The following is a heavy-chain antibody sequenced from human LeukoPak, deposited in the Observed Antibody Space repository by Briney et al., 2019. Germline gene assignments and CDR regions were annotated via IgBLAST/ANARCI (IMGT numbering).Heavy chain of an antibody. Sequence: PSETLSLTCTVSDGSISGYYWNWIRQPAGKGLEWTGRIYTSGTTTYSPSLKSRVTLSIDTSKDQFSLSLNSVTAADTAVYYCARGFSVAGMRSFDYWGQGTLVTVSS. J-gene: IGHJ4*02. CDR2: IYTSGTT. CDR1: DGSISGYY. D-gene: IGHD6-19*01. CDR3: ARGFSVAGMRSFDY. V-gene: IGHV4-4*07.